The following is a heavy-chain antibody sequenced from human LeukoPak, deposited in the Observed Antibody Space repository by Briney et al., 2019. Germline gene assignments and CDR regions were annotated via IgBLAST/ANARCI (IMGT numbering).Heavy chain of an antibody. V-gene: IGHV3-74*03. Sequence: GGSLRLSCAASGFTFNTYWMHWVRQAPGKGLVWVARVHREGTTTAYADSVKGRFTISRDNAKNTLYLQMTNLRAEDTAVYYCARDSDWILFDYWGRGTVVTVSS. D-gene: IGHD3/OR15-3a*01. CDR2: VHREGTTT. CDR3: ARDSDWILFDY. J-gene: IGHJ4*02. CDR1: GFTFNTYW.